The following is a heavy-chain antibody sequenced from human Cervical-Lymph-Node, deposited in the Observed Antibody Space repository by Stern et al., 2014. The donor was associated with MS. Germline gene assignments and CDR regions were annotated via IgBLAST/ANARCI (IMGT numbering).Heavy chain of an antibody. CDR3: ARGVDP. V-gene: IGHV3-7*01. CDR2: IKPDGREK. Sequence: EVQLVQSGGDLVQPGGSLRLSCAASGFRFSNYWMSWVRQAPGKGPEWVANIKPDGREKYYVDSVKGRFTISRDNAKNSLYLQMNSLRVEDTAVYYCARGVDPWGQGTLVTVSS. CDR1: GFRFSNYW. J-gene: IGHJ5*02.